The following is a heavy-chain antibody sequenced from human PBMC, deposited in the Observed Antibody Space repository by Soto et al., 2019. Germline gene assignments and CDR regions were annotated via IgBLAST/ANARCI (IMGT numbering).Heavy chain of an antibody. J-gene: IGHJ4*02. D-gene: IGHD4-4*01. V-gene: IGHV5-51*01. CDR2: IYPGDSDI. CDR3: ARHAYGYNNYYFDY. CDR1: GYSFTSYW. Sequence: PRGSLKISCKVSGYSFTSYWIGWVRQMPGKGLEWMGIIYPGDSDIRYSPSFQGQVTISADKSISTAYLQWSSLKASDTAMYYCARHAYGYNNYYFDYWGQGTLVTVSS.